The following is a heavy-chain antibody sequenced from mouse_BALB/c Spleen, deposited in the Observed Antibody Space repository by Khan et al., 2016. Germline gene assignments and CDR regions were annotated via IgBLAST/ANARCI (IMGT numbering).Heavy chain of an antibody. CDR3: ARSGYGNPFAY. CDR1: GYTFTSYT. J-gene: IGHJ3*01. Sequence: QVQLQQSGAELARPGASVKMSCKASGYTFTSYTMHWVKQRPGQGLEWIGYINPSSGYTTYNQKFKDKATLTVDNSSSTAYMQLSSLTSEDSAGYYCARSGYGNPFAYWGQGTLVTVSA. V-gene: IGHV1-4*01. CDR2: INPSSGYT. D-gene: IGHD2-1*01.